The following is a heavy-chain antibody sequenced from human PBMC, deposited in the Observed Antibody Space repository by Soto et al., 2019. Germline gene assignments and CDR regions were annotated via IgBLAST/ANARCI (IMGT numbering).Heavy chain of an antibody. CDR2: LYNHGKT. CDR3: ARLTEAERH. CDR1: GFIVSSSH. J-gene: IGHJ4*02. Sequence: EVQLVESGGGLTQPGGAMRLSCVVSGFIVSSSHMIWGRQVAGKGLEGVSMLYNHGKTNYVDSVKGRFTITRDKSKNTVYLQMNSLRVEDTAVYYCARLTEAERHWCQGALVPVSS. V-gene: IGHV3-53*01. D-gene: IGHD1-1*01.